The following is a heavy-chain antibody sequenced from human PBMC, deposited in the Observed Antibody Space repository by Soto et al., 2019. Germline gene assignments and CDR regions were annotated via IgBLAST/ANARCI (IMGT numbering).Heavy chain of an antibody. J-gene: IGHJ4*02. V-gene: IGHV3-33*01. Sequence: QVQLVQSGGGVVQPGRSLRLSCAASGFTFSTYGMHWVRQAPGKGLEWVALIWSDGSNKYYADSVKGRFTISRDNSKKTLYLQMNSLRAEDTAVYCCARVFDTYYFDAWGQGNMITVSS. CDR2: IWSDGSNK. CDR3: ARVFDTYYFDA. CDR1: GFTFSTYG. D-gene: IGHD3-9*01.